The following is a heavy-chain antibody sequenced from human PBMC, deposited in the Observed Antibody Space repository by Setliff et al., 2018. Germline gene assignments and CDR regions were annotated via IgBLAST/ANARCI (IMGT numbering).Heavy chain of an antibody. V-gene: IGHV4-34*01. D-gene: IGHD3-10*01. CDR2: IHHSGGT. J-gene: IGHJ5*02. CDR1: GGSFSGYY. CDR3: ARLSHAYYYGSGSYFGFDP. Sequence: SETLSLTCAVYGGSFSGYYWSWIRQPPEKGLEWIGQIHHSGGTYYNPSLKSRVTIFVDTSKNQFSLKLSSVTAADTAVYYCARLSHAYYYGSGSYFGFDPWGQGTLVTVSS.